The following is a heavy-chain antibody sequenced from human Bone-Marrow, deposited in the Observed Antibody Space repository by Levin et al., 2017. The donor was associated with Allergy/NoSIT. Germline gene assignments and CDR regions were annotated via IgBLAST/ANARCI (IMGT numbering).Heavy chain of an antibody. CDR2: IKQDGSEK. Sequence: LSLTCAASGFTFSSYWMSWVRQAPGKGLEWVANIKQDGSEKYYVDSVKGRFTISRDNAKNSLYLQMNSLRAEDTAVYYCARDRRLAVAGNYYYYGMDVRGQGTTVTVSS. CDR1: GFTFSSYW. J-gene: IGHJ6*02. V-gene: IGHV3-7*01. CDR3: ARDRRLAVAGNYYYYGMDV. D-gene: IGHD6-19*01.